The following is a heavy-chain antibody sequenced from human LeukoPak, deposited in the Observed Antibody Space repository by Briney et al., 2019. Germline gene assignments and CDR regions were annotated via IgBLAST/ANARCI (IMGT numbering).Heavy chain of an antibody. CDR3: ARCARGHLDY. CDR1: GGSFRSYY. V-gene: IGHV4-59*01. D-gene: IGHD5-12*01. Sequence: SETLSLTCAVSGGSFRSYYWSWIRQPPGKGLEWIGYIYYSGSTNYNPSLKSRVTISVDTSKNQFSLKLSSVTAADTAVYYCARCARGHLDYWGQGTLVTVSS. J-gene: IGHJ4*02. CDR2: IYYSGST.